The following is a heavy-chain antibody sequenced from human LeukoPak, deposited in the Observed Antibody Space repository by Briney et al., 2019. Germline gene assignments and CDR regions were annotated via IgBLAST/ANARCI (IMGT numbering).Heavy chain of an antibody. CDR3: ARTYYDFWSGYYYYYYMDV. Sequence: GSSVKVSCKASGGTFSSYAISWVRQAPGQGLEWMGGIIPIFGTANYAQKFQGRVTITADESTSTAYMELSSLRSEDTAVYYCARTYYDFWSGYYYYYYMDVWGKGTTVTVSS. D-gene: IGHD3-3*01. V-gene: IGHV1-69*01. CDR1: GGTFSSYA. J-gene: IGHJ6*03. CDR2: IIPIFGTA.